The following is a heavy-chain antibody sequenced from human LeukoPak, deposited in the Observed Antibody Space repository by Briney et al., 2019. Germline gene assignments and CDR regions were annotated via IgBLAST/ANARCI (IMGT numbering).Heavy chain of an antibody. D-gene: IGHD6-19*01. CDR1: GFTFSSYG. V-gene: IGHV3-33*01. J-gene: IGHJ4*02. Sequence: GRSLRLSCAASGFTFSSYGMHWVRQAPGKGLEWVAVIWYDGSNKYYADSVKGRSTISRDNSKNTLYLQMNSLRAEDTAVYYCARDGYSSGWEHADYWGQGTLVTVSS. CDR2: IWYDGSNK. CDR3: ARDGYSSGWEHADY.